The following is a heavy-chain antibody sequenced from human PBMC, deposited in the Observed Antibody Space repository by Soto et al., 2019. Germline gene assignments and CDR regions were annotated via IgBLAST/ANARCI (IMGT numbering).Heavy chain of an antibody. CDR3: PSDVHSSSCYSDEAFDI. Sequence: GGFPGLSYRASGITLSGDKMSRGRLAPGMGPEWISVIYSGGSTYYADSVKGRFTISRDNSKNTLYLQMNSLRAEDTGVYYCPSDVHSSSCYSDEAFDIWSQGTTVNVSS. D-gene: IGHD6-13*01. J-gene: IGHJ3*02. CDR2: IYSGGST. CDR1: GITLSGDK. V-gene: IGHV3-66*01.